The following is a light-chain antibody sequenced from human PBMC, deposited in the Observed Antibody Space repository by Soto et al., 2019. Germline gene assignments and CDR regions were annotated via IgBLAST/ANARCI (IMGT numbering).Light chain of an antibody. V-gene: IGLV1-47*01. Sequence: QSALTQPPSASGTPGQGVTISCSGSSSNLGSNYVFWYQQLPGTAPKLLIYRNNQRPSGVPDRFSGSKSGTSATLAISGLRSEDEADYYCAAWDDSLSGLVFGTGTKVTVL. CDR3: AAWDDSLSGLV. CDR2: RNN. J-gene: IGLJ1*01. CDR1: SSNLGSNY.